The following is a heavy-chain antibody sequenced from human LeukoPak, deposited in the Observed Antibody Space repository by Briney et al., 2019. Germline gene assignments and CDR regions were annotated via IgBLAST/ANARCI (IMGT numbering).Heavy chain of an antibody. Sequence: ASVKVSCKASGYSFTDYYIYWMRRAPGQGLEWMGWLNPNSGGTNYAQNFQGRVHMTRDASISTAYMELSRLRSDDTAVYYCAKGDYYGSQKLYTHWGQGTLVTVSS. V-gene: IGHV1-2*02. CDR3: AKGDYYGSQKLYTH. J-gene: IGHJ4*02. CDR1: GYSFTDYY. CDR2: LNPNSGGT. D-gene: IGHD3-10*01.